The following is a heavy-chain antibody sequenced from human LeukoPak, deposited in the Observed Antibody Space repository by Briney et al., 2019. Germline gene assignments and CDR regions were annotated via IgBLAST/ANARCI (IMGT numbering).Heavy chain of an antibody. Sequence: ASVKVSCKASGGTFSSYAISWVRQAPGQGLEWMGGIIPIFGTANYAQKFQGRVTITADESTSTAYMEPSSLRSEDTAVYYCATLSYSYGHHGSYWGQGTLVTVSS. CDR2: IIPIFGTA. J-gene: IGHJ4*02. CDR1: GGTFSSYA. CDR3: ATLSYSYGHHGSY. D-gene: IGHD5-18*01. V-gene: IGHV1-69*13.